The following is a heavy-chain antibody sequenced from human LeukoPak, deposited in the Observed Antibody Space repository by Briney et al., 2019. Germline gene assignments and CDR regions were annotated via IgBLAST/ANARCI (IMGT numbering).Heavy chain of an antibody. V-gene: IGHV1-2*06. D-gene: IGHD2-2*02. CDR3: ASCSSTSCYTGFDY. Sequence: ASVKVSCKASGYTFTGYYMHWVRRAPGQGLEWMGRINPNCGGTNYAQKFQGRVTMTRDTSISTAYMELSRLRSDDTAVYYCASCSSTSCYTGFDYWGQGTLVTVSS. J-gene: IGHJ4*02. CDR2: INPNCGGT. CDR1: GYTFTGYY.